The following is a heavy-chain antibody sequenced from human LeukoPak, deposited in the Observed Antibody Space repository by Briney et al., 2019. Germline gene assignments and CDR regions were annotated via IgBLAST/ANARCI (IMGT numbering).Heavy chain of an antibody. D-gene: IGHD2-2*01. CDR2: ISGSGGST. J-gene: IGHJ4*02. V-gene: IGHV3-23*01. CDR3: AKECRCRGDSFDY. CDR1: GFTVSSNY. Sequence: GGSLRLSCAASGFTVSSNYMSWVRQAPGKGLEWVSAISGSGGSTYYADSVKGRFTISRDNSKNTLYLQMNSLRAEDTAVYYCAKECRCRGDSFDYWGQGTLVTVSS.